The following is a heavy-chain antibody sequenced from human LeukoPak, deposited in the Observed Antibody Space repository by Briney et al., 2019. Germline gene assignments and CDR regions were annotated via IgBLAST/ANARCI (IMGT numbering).Heavy chain of an antibody. J-gene: IGHJ5*02. CDR3: ATGLVAAPGWFDP. CDR1: GGSISSSSYY. CDR2: IYYSGST. V-gene: IGHV4-39*07. Sequence: SETLSLTCTVSGGSISSSSYYWGWIRQPPGKGLEWIGSIYYSGSTYYNPSLKSRVTISVDTSKNQFSLKLSSVTAADTAVYYCATGLVAAPGWFDPWGQGTLVTVSS. D-gene: IGHD2-21*01.